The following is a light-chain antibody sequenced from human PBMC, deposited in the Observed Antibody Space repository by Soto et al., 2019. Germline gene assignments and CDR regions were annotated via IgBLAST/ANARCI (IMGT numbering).Light chain of an antibody. V-gene: IGLV3-21*02. Sequence: SYELTQPPSVSVAPGQTAKITCGGDNVERKADHWYQQKPGQAPVLVVYDDDDRPSGISERFSGSNSGPSATLTISRVGAGDAADYFCQVWDGDTDHYVFGSGTKLTVL. CDR2: DDD. CDR1: NVERKA. CDR3: QVWDGDTDHYV. J-gene: IGLJ1*01.